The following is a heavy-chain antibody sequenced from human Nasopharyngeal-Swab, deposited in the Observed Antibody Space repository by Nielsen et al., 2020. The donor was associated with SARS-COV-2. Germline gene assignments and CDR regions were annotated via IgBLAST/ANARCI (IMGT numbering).Heavy chain of an antibody. J-gene: IGHJ4*02. V-gene: IGHV3-7*03. CDR1: GFNFNTSW. CDR3: AHYASAAY. Sequence: GESLKISCADSGFNFNTSWMTWVRQDPGKGLEWVANINPDGSEMQYVDSVKGRFTISRDNAENSLYLHMNSLRGDDTAVYYCAHYASAAYWGQGTLVTVSS. D-gene: IGHD2-2*01. CDR2: INPDGSEM.